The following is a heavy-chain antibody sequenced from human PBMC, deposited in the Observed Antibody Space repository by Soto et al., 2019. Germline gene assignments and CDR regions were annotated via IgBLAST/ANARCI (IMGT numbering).Heavy chain of an antibody. Sequence: GASVKVSCKASGYTFTSYDINWVRQATGQGLECMGWMNPNSGNTGYAQKFQGRVTMTRNTSISTAYMELSSLRSEDTAVYYCSRGSDYYGGSCYYRSVYCLADWCRETTFADSS. CDR2: MNPNSGNT. CDR3: SRGSDYYGGSCYYRSVYCLAD. CDR1: GYTFTSYD. J-gene: IGHJ6*02. V-gene: IGHV1-8*01. D-gene: IGHD3-22*01.